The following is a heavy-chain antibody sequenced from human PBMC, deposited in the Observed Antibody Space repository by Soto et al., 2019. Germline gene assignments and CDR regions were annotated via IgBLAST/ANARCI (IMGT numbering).Heavy chain of an antibody. V-gene: IGHV3-33*01. CDR2: IWHDGSNK. Sequence: VQLVESGGGVVQPGRSQRLSCTASGFTFSSYGMHWVRQAPGKGLEWVAIIWHDGSNKYYADSVKGRFTISRDNSQDTMYRQVSDLTFEETAVYLCASDGAYCSSTSCYYFDNWGQATLVTVSS. J-gene: IGHJ4*02. CDR3: ASDGAYCSSTSCYYFDN. D-gene: IGHD2-2*01. CDR1: GFTFSSYG.